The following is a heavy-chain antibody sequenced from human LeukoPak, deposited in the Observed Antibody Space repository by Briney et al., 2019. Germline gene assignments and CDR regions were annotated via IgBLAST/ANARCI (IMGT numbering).Heavy chain of an antibody. Sequence: ASVKVSCKASGYTFTAYYMHWVRQAPGQGLEWMGWINPNSGGTNYAQKFQGRVTMTRDTSISTAYMELSRLRSDDTAVYYCARVLGQDSGSYPPLDYFDYWGQGTLVTVSS. CDR1: GYTFTAYY. D-gene: IGHD1-26*01. CDR2: INPNSGGT. J-gene: IGHJ4*02. CDR3: ARVLGQDSGSYPPLDYFDY. V-gene: IGHV1-2*02.